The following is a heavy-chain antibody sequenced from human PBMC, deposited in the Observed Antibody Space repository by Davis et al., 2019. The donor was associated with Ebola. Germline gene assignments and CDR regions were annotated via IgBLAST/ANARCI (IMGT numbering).Heavy chain of an antibody. CDR3: ARRWSAYDPFDF. Sequence: MPSETLSLTCTVSGYSISSGYYWGWIRQPPGKGLEWIGSIGHSGSNYFNPSLKSRVTLSVDLSKNQVSLRLNFVTAADTAVYFCARRWSAYDPFDFWGRGTLVTVSS. CDR2: IGHSGSN. D-gene: IGHD3-3*01. V-gene: IGHV4-38-2*02. J-gene: IGHJ4*02. CDR1: GYSISSGYY.